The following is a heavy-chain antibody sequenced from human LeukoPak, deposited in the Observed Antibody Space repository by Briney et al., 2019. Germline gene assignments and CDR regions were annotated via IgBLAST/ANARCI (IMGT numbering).Heavy chain of an antibody. CDR1: GGYIRSYY. V-gene: IGHV4-59*12. Sequence: SETLSLTCTVSGGYIRSYYWSWIRQPPGKGLEWIGYIYYSGSTNYNPSLKSRVTISVDTSKNQFSLKLSSVTAADTAVYYCAGFPLHRAEYYFDYWGQGTLVTVSS. J-gene: IGHJ4*02. D-gene: IGHD3-10*01. CDR3: AGFPLHRAEYYFDY. CDR2: IYYSGST.